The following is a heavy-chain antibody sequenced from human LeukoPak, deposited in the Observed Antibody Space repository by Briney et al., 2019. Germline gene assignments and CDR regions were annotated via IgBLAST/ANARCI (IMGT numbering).Heavy chain of an antibody. Sequence: GWSLRLSCAASGFTFSSYGMHWVRQAPGKGLEWVAVIWYDGSNKYYADSVKGRFTISRDNSKNTLYLQMNSLRAEDTAVYYCAKYCSSTSCYGGLDYWGQGTLVTVSS. D-gene: IGHD2-2*01. CDR3: AKYCSSTSCYGGLDY. CDR2: IWYDGSNK. J-gene: IGHJ4*02. CDR1: GFTFSSYG. V-gene: IGHV3-33*06.